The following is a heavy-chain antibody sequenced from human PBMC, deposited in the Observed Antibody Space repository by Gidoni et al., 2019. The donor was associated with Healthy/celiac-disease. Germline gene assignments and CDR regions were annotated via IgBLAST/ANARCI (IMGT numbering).Heavy chain of an antibody. CDR3: ARGRIAATDAFDI. D-gene: IGHD6-6*01. Sequence: EVQLVESGGGLVKPGGSLRLSCAASGFTFSSYSMHWVRQAPGKGLEWVSSISSSSSYIYYADSVKGRFTISRDNAKNSLYLQMNSLRAEDTAVYYCARGRIAATDAFDIWGQGTMVTVSS. V-gene: IGHV3-21*01. CDR2: ISSSSSYI. J-gene: IGHJ3*02. CDR1: GFTFSSYS.